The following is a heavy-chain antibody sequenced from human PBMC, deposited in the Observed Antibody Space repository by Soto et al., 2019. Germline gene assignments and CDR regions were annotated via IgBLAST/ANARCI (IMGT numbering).Heavy chain of an antibody. CDR3: ARSKKIVGATSWFDP. J-gene: IGHJ5*02. V-gene: IGHV4-61*01. CDR2: IYYSGST. CDR1: GGSVSSGSYY. Sequence: HVQLQESGPGLVKPSETLSLTCTVSGGSVSSGSYYWSWIRQPPGKGLEWIGYIYYSGSTNYNPSLKSRVTISVDTSKNQFSLKLSSVTAADTAVYYCARSKKIVGATSWFDPWGQGTLVTVSS. D-gene: IGHD1-26*01.